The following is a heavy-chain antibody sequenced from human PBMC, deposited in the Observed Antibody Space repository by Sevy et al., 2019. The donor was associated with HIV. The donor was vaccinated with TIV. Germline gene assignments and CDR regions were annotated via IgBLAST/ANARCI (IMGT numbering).Heavy chain of an antibody. J-gene: IGHJ3*02. CDR1: GYTFTSYA. CDR2: INAGNGNT. CDR3: ARDRAKEKKGGIAAAGTGAFDI. Sequence: ASVKVSCKASGYTFTSYAMHWVRQAPGQRLEWMGWINAGNGNTKYSQKFQGRVTITRDTSASTAYMELSSLRSEDTAVYYCARDRAKEKKGGIAAAGTGAFDIWGQGTKVTVSS. V-gene: IGHV1-3*01. D-gene: IGHD6-13*01.